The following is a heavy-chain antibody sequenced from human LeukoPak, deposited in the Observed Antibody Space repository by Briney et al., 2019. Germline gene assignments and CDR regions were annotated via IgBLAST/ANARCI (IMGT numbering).Heavy chain of an antibody. CDR2: INHSGST. CDR3: ARGGAVLRFLEWFDY. J-gene: IGHJ4*02. V-gene: IGHV4-34*01. CDR1: GGSFSGYY. Sequence: PSETLSLTCAVYGGSFSGYYWSWIRQPPGKGLEWIGEINHSGSTNYNPSLKSRVTISVDTSKNQFSLKLSSVTAAYTAVYYCARGGAVLRFLEWFDYWGQGTLVTVSS. D-gene: IGHD3-3*01.